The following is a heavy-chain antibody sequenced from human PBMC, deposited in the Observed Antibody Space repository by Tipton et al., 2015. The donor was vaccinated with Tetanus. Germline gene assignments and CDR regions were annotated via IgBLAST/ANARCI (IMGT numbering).Heavy chain of an antibody. V-gene: IGHV4-34*01. CDR1: GGSFSGYY. J-gene: IGHJ2*01. Sequence: TLSLTCAVYGGSFSGYYWSWIRQPPGKGLEWIGEINHSGSTNYNPSLKSRVTISVDTSKNQFPLKLSSVTAADTAAYYCARGPLAGVGAATEGDWYFDLWGRGTLVTVSS. CDR3: ARGPLAGVGAATEGDWYFDL. D-gene: IGHD2-15*01. CDR2: INHSGST.